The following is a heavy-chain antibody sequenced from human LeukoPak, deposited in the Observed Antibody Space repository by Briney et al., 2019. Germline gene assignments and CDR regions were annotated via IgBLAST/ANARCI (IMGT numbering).Heavy chain of an antibody. CDR3: ARFVDYYGSGSYYTRYFDY. D-gene: IGHD3-10*01. J-gene: IGHJ4*02. Sequence: SETLSLTCAVYGGCISSYYWSWIRQPPGKGLEWIGYIYYSGSTNYNPSLKSRVTISVDTSKNQFSLKLSSVTAADTAVYYCARFVDYYGSGSYYTRYFDYWGQGTLVTVSS. CDR2: IYYSGST. CDR1: GGCISSYY. V-gene: IGHV4-59*01.